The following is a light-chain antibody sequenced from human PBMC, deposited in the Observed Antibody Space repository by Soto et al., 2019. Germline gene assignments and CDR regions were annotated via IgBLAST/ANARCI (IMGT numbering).Light chain of an antibody. J-gene: IGLJ2*01. V-gene: IGLV2-23*03. CDR1: SSDVGSYNL. CDR2: EGT. Sequence: QSVLTQPASVSGSPGQSITISCTGTSSDVGSYNLVSWYQQHPGKAPKLMIYEGTRRPSGVSNRFSGSKSGNTASLTISGLQAEDEADYYCCSYASTTTFNVLFGGGTKLTVL. CDR3: CSYASTTTFNVL.